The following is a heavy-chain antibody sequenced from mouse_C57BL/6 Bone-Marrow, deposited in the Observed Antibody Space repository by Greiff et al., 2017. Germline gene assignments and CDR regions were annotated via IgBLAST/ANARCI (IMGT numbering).Heavy chain of an antibody. CDR3: VRLYY. V-gene: IGHV10-1*01. CDR1: GFSFNTYA. J-gene: IGHJ4*01. CDR2: IRSKSNNYAT. D-gene: IGHD2-3*01. Sequence: DVKLVESGGGLVQPKGSLKLSCAASGFSFNTYAMNWVRQAPGTGLEWVARIRSKSNNYATSYADSVKDRFTISRDDSESLLYLQMNNLKTEDTAMYYCVRLYYWGQGTSVTVSS.